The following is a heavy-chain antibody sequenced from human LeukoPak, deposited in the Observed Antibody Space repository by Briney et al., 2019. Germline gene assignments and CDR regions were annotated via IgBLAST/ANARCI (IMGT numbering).Heavy chain of an antibody. CDR3: AKGEITIFGVGSPTY. D-gene: IGHD3-3*01. J-gene: IGHJ4*02. Sequence: GGFLRLSCAASGFTFSSYGMHWVRQAPGKGLEWVAFIRYDGSNKYYADSVKGRFTISRDNSKNTLYLQMNSLRAEDTAVYYCAKGEITIFGVGSPTYWGQGTLVTVSS. CDR2: IRYDGSNK. CDR1: GFTFSSYG. V-gene: IGHV3-30*02.